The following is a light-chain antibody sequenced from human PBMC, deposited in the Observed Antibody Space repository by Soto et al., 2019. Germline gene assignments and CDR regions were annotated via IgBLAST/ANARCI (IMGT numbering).Light chain of an antibody. J-gene: IGKJ1*01. CDR1: QTVNSDY. CDR2: ATS. CDR3: HQFGYSPRT. V-gene: IGKV3-20*01. Sequence: EIVLTQSPGTLSLSPGETATLSCRASQTVNSDYLAWFQQRPGQAPRLLIFATSRRATDLPDRFGGSGSGAVFTLAIRRLEPEEFEVYYCHQFGYSPRTFGQGTKVE.